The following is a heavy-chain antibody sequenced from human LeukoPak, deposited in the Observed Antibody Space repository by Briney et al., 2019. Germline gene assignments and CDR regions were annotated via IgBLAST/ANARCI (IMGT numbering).Heavy chain of an antibody. D-gene: IGHD2-21*01. Sequence: GGSLRLSCAASGFTFSNNALGWVRQAPGKGLEWVSVISGSGGSTYYADSVKGRFTISRDNSKNTLYLQMDSLRAGDTAVYYCARGRLRVIDAFDIWGQGTMVTVSS. CDR2: ISGSGGST. V-gene: IGHV3-23*01. J-gene: IGHJ3*02. CDR3: ARGRLRVIDAFDI. CDR1: GFTFSNNA.